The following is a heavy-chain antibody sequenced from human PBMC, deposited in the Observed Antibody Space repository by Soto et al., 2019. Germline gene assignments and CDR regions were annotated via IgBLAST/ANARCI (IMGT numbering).Heavy chain of an antibody. CDR2: VYSSGNT. CDR3: ARGYGSGSYPSLPLDY. V-gene: IGHV4-59*01. CDR1: GGSIRSYY. Sequence: PSETLSLTCAVSGGSIRSYYWSWIRQPPGKGLEWIGYVYSSGNTKYNPSLKSRVTISLDTPKNQFSLKLSSVTAADTALYYCARGYGSGSYPSLPLDYWGQGTLVTVSS. J-gene: IGHJ4*02. D-gene: IGHD3-10*01.